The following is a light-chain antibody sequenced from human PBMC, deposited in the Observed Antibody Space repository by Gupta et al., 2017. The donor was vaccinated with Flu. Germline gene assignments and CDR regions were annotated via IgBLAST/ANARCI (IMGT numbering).Light chain of an antibody. CDR3: GSWDASLSAGL. CDR1: SSNIGSKS. V-gene: IGLV1-51*02. Sequence: KVTISCSGSSSNIGSKSVTWYQHFPGTAPKLLIYKNTERPSGIPDRFSGSKSGTSATLGITGLQTEDEADYYCGSWDASLSAGLFGGGTKLTVL. J-gene: IGLJ3*02. CDR2: KNT.